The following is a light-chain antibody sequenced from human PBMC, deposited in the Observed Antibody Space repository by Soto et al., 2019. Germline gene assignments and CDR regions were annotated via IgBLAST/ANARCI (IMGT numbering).Light chain of an antibody. CDR3: QQYGSPVT. CDR1: QSVSSSY. J-gene: IGKJ1*01. Sequence: EIVLTQSPGTLSLSPGERATLSCRASQSVSSSYLAWYQQKPGQAPRLLIYGASSRATGIPDRFSGSGSGTDFTLTISRLEPEDFAVYYCQQYGSPVTFGQGTKVDSK. V-gene: IGKV3-20*01. CDR2: GAS.